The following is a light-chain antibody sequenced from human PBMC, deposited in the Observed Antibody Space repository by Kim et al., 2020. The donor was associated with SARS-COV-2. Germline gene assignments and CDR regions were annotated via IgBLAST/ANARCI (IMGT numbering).Light chain of an antibody. J-gene: IGKJ4*01. Sequence: EIVMTQSPATLSVSPGNGVTLSCRASQYISKYLAWYQHKPGQAPRLLIYGASTRATGIAARFSGSGSGTEFTLTISNLQSEDSAVYYCQHYNNWPPITFGGGTKVDIK. CDR2: GAS. CDR1: QYISKY. V-gene: IGKV3D-15*01. CDR3: QHYNNWPPIT.